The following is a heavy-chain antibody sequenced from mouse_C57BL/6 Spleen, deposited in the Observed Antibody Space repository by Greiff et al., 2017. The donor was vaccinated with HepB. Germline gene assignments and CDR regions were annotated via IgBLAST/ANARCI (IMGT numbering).Heavy chain of an antibody. D-gene: IGHD2-3*01. CDR1: GYAFSSSW. CDR2: IYPGDGDT. Sequence: VQLVESGPELVKPGASVKISCKASGYAFSSSWMNWVKQRPGKGLEWIGRIYPGDGDTNYNGKFKGKATLTADKSSSTAYMQLSSLTSEDSAVYFCARPLDGYYYAMDYWGQGTSVTVSS. V-gene: IGHV1-82*01. J-gene: IGHJ4*01. CDR3: ARPLDGYYYAMDY.